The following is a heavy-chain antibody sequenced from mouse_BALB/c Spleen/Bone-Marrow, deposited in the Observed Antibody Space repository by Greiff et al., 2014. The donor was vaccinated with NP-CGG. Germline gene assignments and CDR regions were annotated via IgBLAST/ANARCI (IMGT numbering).Heavy chain of an antibody. CDR3: AWPFYYYFDV. CDR1: GFTFSSFG. CDR2: ISSGSSTI. D-gene: IGHD1-1*01. Sequence: VQLKESGGGLVQPGGSRKLSCAASGFTFSSFGMHWVRQAPEKGLEWVAYISSGSSTIYYADTVKGRFTISRDNPKNTLFLQMTSLRSEDTAMYYCAWPFYYYFDVWGAGTTVTVSS. J-gene: IGHJ1*01. V-gene: IGHV5-17*02.